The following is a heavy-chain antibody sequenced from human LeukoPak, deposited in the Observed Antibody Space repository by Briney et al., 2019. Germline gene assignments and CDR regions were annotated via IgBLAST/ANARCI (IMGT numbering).Heavy chain of an antibody. J-gene: IGHJ1*01. CDR3: ARDRDYCGGDCYGRYFQH. CDR2: IIPIFGTA. V-gene: IGHV1-69*13. CDR1: GYTFTSYG. Sequence: SVKVSCKASGYTFTSYGISWVRQAPGQGLEWMGGIIPIFGTANYAQKFQGRVTITADESTSTAYMELSSLRSEDTAVYYCARDRDYCGGDCYGRYFQHWGQGTLVTVSS. D-gene: IGHD2-21*02.